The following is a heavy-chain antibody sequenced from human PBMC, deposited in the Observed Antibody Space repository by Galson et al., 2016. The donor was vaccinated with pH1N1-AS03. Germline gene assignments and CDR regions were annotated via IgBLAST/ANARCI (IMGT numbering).Heavy chain of an antibody. D-gene: IGHD6-13*01. CDR3: ARGNPFLGSSWYEDS. CDR1: GGSLTDYQ. Sequence: LTCTVSGGSLTDYQWSWIRQSPGKGLEWIGEISHSGITDYNPSLKSRVSISVDTSKDQFSLNLSSMTAADAAVYYCARGNPFLGSSWYEDSWGQGTLVIVSS. V-gene: IGHV4-34*01. CDR2: ISHSGIT. J-gene: IGHJ4*02.